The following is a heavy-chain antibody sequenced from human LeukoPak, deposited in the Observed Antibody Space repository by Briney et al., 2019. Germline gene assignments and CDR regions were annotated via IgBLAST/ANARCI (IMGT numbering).Heavy chain of an antibody. CDR3: ARDHRWRGPFDY. D-gene: IGHD3-3*01. J-gene: IGHJ4*02. Sequence: SETLSLTCAVYGRSFSGYYWSWIRQPPGKGLEWIGEINHSGSTNYNPSLKSRVTISVDTSKNQFSLKLSSVTAADTAVYYCARDHRWRGPFDYWGQGTLVTVSS. CDR2: INHSGST. CDR1: GRSFSGYY. V-gene: IGHV4-34*01.